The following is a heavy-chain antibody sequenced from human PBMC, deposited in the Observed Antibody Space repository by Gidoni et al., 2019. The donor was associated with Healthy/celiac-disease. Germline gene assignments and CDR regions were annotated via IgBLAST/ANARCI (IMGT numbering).Heavy chain of an antibody. CDR2: IVWNSVSI. Sequence: EVQLVESGGGLVQPGRSLRLSCASTGFPFDDYAMHWCRPAPGKGLEWVSGIVWNSVSIGYADAVKGRFTISRDNAKNSLYLQMNSLRAEDTALYYCACRIAAAGIDWFDPWGQGTLVTVSS. J-gene: IGHJ5*02. CDR3: ACRIAAAGIDWFDP. CDR1: GFPFDDYA. D-gene: IGHD6-13*01. V-gene: IGHV3-9*01.